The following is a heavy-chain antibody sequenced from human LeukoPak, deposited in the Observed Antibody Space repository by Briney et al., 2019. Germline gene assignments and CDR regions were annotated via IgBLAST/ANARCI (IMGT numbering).Heavy chain of an antibody. CDR3: AREGGGYCTNGVCPFDFDY. V-gene: IGHV3-7*01. CDR2: IKQAGSEK. J-gene: IGHJ4*02. Sequence: PGGSLRLSCAASGFTFSSYWMSWVRQAPGKGLEWVANIKQAGSEKYYVDSVKGRFTISRDNAKNSLYLQMNSLRAEDTAVYYCAREGGGYCTNGVCPFDFDYWGQGTLVTVSS. D-gene: IGHD2-8*01. CDR1: GFTFSSYW.